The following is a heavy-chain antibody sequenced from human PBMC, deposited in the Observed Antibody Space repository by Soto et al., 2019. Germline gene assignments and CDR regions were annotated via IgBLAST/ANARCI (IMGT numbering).Heavy chain of an antibody. J-gene: IGHJ5*02. CDR1: GGSISSGGYY. D-gene: IGHD1-20*01. Sequence: QVQLQESGPGLVKPSQTLSLTCTVSGGSISSGGYYWSWIRQHPGKGLEWIGYIYYSGSTYYNPSRRSRVTISVDTSKNRFALKLSSVTAADTAVYYCARVGGINWFDPWGQGTLVTVSS. CDR2: IYYSGST. V-gene: IGHV4-31*03. CDR3: ARVGGINWFDP.